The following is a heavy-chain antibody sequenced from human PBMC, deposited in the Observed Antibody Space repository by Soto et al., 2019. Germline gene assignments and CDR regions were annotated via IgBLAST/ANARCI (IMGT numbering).Heavy chain of an antibody. V-gene: IGHV4-4*02. CDR3: ARGDCSSTSCYRGVTNYGMHF. D-gene: IGHD2-2*01. CDR1: GGSIGGSNW. Sequence: SGTLSLTCAVSGGSIGGSNWSSWVRQPPGKGLEWIGEIYHSGSTNYNPSLKSRVTISVDKSKNQFSRKLSSVTAADTAVYYCARGDCSSTSCYRGVTNYGMHFWGQGTTGTVSS. J-gene: IGHJ6*02. CDR2: IYHSGST.